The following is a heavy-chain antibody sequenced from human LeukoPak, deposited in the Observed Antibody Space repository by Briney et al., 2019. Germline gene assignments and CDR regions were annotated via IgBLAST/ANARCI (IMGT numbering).Heavy chain of an antibody. J-gene: IGHJ1*01. CDR2: ISSSSSYI. D-gene: IGHD3-22*01. Sequence: GGSLRLSCAASGFTFSSYSMNWVRQAPGKGLEWVSSISSSSSYIYYADSVKGRFTISRDNAKNSLYLQMNSLRAEDTAVYYCATYSSLNRREFQYWGQGTLLTVSS. CDR1: GFTFSSYS. V-gene: IGHV3-21*01. CDR3: ATYSSLNRREFQY.